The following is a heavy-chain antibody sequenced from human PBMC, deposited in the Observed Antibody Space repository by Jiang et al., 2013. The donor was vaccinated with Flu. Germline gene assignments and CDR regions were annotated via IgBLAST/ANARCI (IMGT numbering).Heavy chain of an antibody. V-gene: IGHV1-18*01. D-gene: IGHD2-15*01. CDR2: ISAYNGNT. J-gene: IGHJ5*02. Sequence: SWVRQAPGQGLEWMGWISAYNGNTNYAQKLQGRVTMTTDTSTSTAYMELRSLRSDDTAVYYCARAVVVVAATQTDTGGFDPWGQGTLVTVSS. CDR3: ARAVVVVAATQTDTGGFDP.